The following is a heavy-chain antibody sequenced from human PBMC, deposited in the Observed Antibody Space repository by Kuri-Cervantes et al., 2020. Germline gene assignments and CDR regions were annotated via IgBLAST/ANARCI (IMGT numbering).Heavy chain of an antibody. J-gene: IGHJ5*02. CDR3: ARGAGYSSSWYENWFDP. CDR1: GYTFTGYY. Sequence: ASVKVSCKASGYTFTGYYMHWVRQAPGQGLEWMGWINPNSGGTNYAQKFQGRVTMTEDTSTDTAYMELSSLRSEDTAVYYCARGAGYSSSWYENWFDPWGQGTLVTVSS. CDR2: INPNSGGT. D-gene: IGHD6-13*01. V-gene: IGHV1-2*02.